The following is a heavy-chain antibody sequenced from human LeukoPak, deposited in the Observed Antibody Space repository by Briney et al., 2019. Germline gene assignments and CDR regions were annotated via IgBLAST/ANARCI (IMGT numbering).Heavy chain of an antibody. J-gene: IGHJ1*01. D-gene: IGHD4-17*01. Sequence: PSETLSLTCTVSGGSISSSRHYWGWIRQPPGKGLEWIGSIYYTGSTYYNPSLKSRVTVSADTSKNRFSLKLSSVTAADTAVYYCARSYGDYLSNIQHWGQGTLVTVFS. CDR1: GGSISSSRHY. CDR2: IYYTGST. CDR3: ARSYGDYLSNIQH. V-gene: IGHV4-39*01.